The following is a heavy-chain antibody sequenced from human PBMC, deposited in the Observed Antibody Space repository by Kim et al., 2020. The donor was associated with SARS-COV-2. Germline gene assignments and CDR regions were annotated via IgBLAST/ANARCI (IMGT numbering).Heavy chain of an antibody. CDR3: ARVRGSASGAADY. V-gene: IGHV4-59*01. D-gene: IGHD3-10*01. Sequence: YSPSLKSRVTISRHTSDNQLSLRLSSATAADTAVYYCARVRGSASGAADYWGQGTLVTVSS. J-gene: IGHJ4*02.